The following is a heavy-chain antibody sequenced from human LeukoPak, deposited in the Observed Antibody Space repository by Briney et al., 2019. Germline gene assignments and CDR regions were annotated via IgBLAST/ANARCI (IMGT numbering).Heavy chain of an antibody. CDR1: GFTFSSYN. J-gene: IGHJ4*02. Sequence: PGGSLRLPCAASGFTFSSYNMNWVRQAPGKGLEWVSYISSSSSTIYYADSVKGRFTISRDNAKNSLYLQMNSLRDEDTAVYYCAREYSSSSGSVSDYWGQGTLVTVSS. V-gene: IGHV3-48*02. D-gene: IGHD6-6*01. CDR2: ISSSSSTI. CDR3: AREYSSSSGSVSDY.